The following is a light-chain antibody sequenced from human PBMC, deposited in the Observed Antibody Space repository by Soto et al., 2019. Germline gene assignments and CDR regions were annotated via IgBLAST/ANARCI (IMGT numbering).Light chain of an antibody. CDR1: QSVTSN. J-gene: IGKJ1*01. CDR3: QQYNTWST. V-gene: IGKV3-15*01. Sequence: IVVTQSPATLSVSQGERATLSCRASQSVTSNLAWYQQKPGQAPRLLIYGASTRATGIPARFSGSGSGTEFTLTISSLQSEDFAVYYCQQYNTWSTFGQGAKV. CDR2: GAS.